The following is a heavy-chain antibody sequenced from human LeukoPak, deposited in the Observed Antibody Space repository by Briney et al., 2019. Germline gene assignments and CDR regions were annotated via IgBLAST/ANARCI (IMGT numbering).Heavy chain of an antibody. V-gene: IGHV3-23*01. CDR2: ISGGGTRT. CDR1: GXTFSSYA. Sequence: GGSLRLSCAASGXTFSSYALSWVRQAPGKGLESVSAISGGGTRTYHADSVRGRFTISRDNSKNTLYLQMNNLSAEDTAVFYCAKGSDYGDYGGGFDPWGQGTLVTVSS. CDR3: AKGSDYGDYGGGFDP. D-gene: IGHD4-17*01. J-gene: IGHJ5*02.